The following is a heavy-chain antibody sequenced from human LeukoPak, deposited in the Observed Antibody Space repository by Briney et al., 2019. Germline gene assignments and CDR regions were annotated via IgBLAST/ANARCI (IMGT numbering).Heavy chain of an antibody. Sequence: EGSLRLSCAASGFTFSSYWMSWVRQAPGKGLEWVANIKQDGSEKYYVDSVKGRFTISRDNAKNSLYLQMNSLRAEDTAVYYCAREDIVVVVAATEEIYYFDYWGQGTLVTVSS. J-gene: IGHJ4*02. D-gene: IGHD2-15*01. CDR2: IKQDGSEK. CDR1: GFTFSSYW. CDR3: AREDIVVVVAATEEIYYFDY. V-gene: IGHV3-7*01.